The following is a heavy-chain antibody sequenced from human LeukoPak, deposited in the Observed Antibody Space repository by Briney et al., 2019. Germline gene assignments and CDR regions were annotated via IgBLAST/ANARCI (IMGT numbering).Heavy chain of an antibody. CDR1: GGSFSGYY. V-gene: IGHV4-34*01. D-gene: IGHD4-17*01. CDR2: INHSGST. CDR3: AIYGDYAPFDY. J-gene: IGHJ4*02. Sequence: KTSETLSLTCAVYGGSFSGYYWSWIRQPPGKGLEWIGEINHSGSTNYNPSLKSRVTISVDTSKNQFSLKLSSVTAADTAVYYCAIYGDYAPFDYWGQGTLVTVSS.